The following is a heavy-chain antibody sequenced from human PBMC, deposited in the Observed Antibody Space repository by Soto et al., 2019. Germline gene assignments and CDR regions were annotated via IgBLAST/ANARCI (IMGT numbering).Heavy chain of an antibody. Sequence: PGGSLRLSCAPSGFTLHDYAISWVPQAPGKRLEWVSAIAFTGSATYYADSVKGRFTISRDNSQNIVYLEMNRLRVDDTALYYCLKEVEKVRLVALALWGQRTQGTAS. V-gene: IGHV3-23*01. D-gene: IGHD2-2*01. CDR1: GFTLHDYA. CDR3: LKEVEKVRLVALAL. CDR2: IAFTGSAT. J-gene: IGHJ1*01.